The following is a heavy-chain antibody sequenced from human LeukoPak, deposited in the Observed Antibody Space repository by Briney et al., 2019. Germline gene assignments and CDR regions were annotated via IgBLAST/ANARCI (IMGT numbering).Heavy chain of an antibody. V-gene: IGHV4-4*07. CDR2: IYPNGST. D-gene: IGHD1-26*01. CDR3: ARHSGSYYRFYYFDY. CDR1: GGSISSYF. J-gene: IGHJ4*02. Sequence: SEALFLTCRVPGGSISSYFWSSIRQPAGKGLERIRRIYPNGSTTNNPSLMSRGVMSVDTSKNQLSLKLSSVTAADTAVYYCARHSGSYYRFYYFDYWGQGTLVTVSS.